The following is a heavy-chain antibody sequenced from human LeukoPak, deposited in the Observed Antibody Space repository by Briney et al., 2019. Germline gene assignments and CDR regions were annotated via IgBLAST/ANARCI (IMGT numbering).Heavy chain of an antibody. CDR1: GYTFTGYY. D-gene: IGHD5-12*01. J-gene: IGHJ4*02. CDR2: INPNSGGT. V-gene: IGHV1-2*02. Sequence: ASVKVSCKASGYTFTGYYMHWVRQAPGQGLEWMGWINPNSGGTNYAQKFQGRVTMTRDTSISTAYMELSRLRSDDTAVYYCAREVGVYSGWPLDYWGQGTLVTVSS. CDR3: AREVGVYSGWPLDY.